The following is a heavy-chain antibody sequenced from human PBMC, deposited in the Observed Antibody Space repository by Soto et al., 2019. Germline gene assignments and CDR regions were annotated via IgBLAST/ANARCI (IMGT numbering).Heavy chain of an antibody. V-gene: IGHV3-33*01. CDR1: GFSFSSYG. CDR3: ARDWGRDEAMDM. CDR2: IWHDGISK. J-gene: IGHJ4*02. Sequence: QVQLVESGGGVVQPGTSLRLSCAASGFSFSSYGMHWVRQVPGKGLEWVAVIWHDGISKDYADSVKGRFTVSRDNSKSTLYLQMNSLRAEDMAVYYCARDWGRDEAMDMWGPGTLVTVSS. D-gene: IGHD5-18*01.